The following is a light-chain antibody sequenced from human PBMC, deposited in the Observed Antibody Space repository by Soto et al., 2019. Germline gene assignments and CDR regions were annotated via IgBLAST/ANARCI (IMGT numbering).Light chain of an antibody. CDR3: QQYDNLPLT. V-gene: IGKV1-33*01. CDR1: QHINNY. J-gene: IGKJ3*01. CDR2: DVS. Sequence: DVQMTQSPSSLSASVGDRITITCQASQHINNYLNWYQQKPGKAPRLLIFDVSNLATGVPSRFSGSGFGTDFTFTISNLQPEDFATYYCQQYDNLPLTFGPGTRVEVK.